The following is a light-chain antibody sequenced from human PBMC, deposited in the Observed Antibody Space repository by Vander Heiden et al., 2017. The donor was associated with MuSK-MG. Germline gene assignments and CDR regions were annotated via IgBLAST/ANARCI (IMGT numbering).Light chain of an antibody. V-gene: IGKV3-20*01. Sequence: EIVLTQSPGTLSLSPGERVILSCRPSQSVSDGALAWYQHKPGQALRLLIYGASRRANGIPDRFSGSGSGTDFTLTSSRLEPEDVAVYYWQQDDYLVTFGGGTKVEIK. CDR3: QQDDYLVT. CDR1: QSVSDGA. CDR2: GAS. J-gene: IGKJ4*01.